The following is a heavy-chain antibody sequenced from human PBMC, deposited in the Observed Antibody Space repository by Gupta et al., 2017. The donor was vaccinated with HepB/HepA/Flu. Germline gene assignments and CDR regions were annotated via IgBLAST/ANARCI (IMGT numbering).Heavy chain of an antibody. CDR2: INHSGST. Sequence: QVQLQQWGAGLLKPSETLSLTCAVYGGSFSGYYWSWIRQPPGKGLEWIGEINHSGSTNYNPSLKRRVTISVDTSKNQFSLKLSSVTAADTAVYYCARGGTGTGFRAAYYFDYWGQGTLVTVSS. D-gene: IGHD1-7*01. CDR3: ARGGTGTGFRAAYYFDY. J-gene: IGHJ4*02. V-gene: IGHV4-34*01. CDR1: GGSFSGYY.